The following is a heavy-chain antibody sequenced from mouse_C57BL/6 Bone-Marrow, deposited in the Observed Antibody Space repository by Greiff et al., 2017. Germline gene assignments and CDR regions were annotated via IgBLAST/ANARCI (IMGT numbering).Heavy chain of an antibody. CDR1: GYTFTSYW. J-gene: IGHJ2*01. D-gene: IGHD4-1*01. V-gene: IGHV1-55*01. CDR3: GRAVPLGRRFGY. Sequence: VQLQQSGAELVKPGASVKMSCKASGYTFTSYWMTWVKQRPGQGLEWIGDIYPTSGRTNYNEKFKGKAILTADTSSTTAYMQLSSLTSEDSAVFCCGRAVPLGRRFGYWGQGTTVTVSS. CDR2: IYPTSGRT.